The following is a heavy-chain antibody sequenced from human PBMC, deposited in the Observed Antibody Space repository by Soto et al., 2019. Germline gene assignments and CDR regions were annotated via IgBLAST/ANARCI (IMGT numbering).Heavy chain of an antibody. Sequence: PGGALRLSCVASGFTFSNFSMNWVRQTPGKGLEWVSSLTKSSDNKYYADSVRGRFTVSRDNAKNSLYLQMDSLSAEDTAIYYCAREYYGGYHNGKSYFDYWGQGTLVT. V-gene: IGHV3-21*01. D-gene: IGHD2-21*01. J-gene: IGHJ4*02. CDR1: GFTFSNFS. CDR3: AREYYGGYHNGKSYFDY. CDR2: LTKSSDNK.